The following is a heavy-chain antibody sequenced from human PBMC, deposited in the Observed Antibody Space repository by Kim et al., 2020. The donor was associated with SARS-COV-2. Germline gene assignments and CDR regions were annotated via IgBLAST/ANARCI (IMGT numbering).Heavy chain of an antibody. V-gene: IGHV4-34*01. J-gene: IGHJ2*01. CDR2: INHSGST. CDR3: ARPRHSSTTWYFDL. D-gene: IGHD6-13*01. CDR1: GESFSGYF. Sequence: SETLSLTCAVYGESFSGYFWSWIRQPPGKGLEWIGEINHSGSTHFNPSLKSRLTMSVDTSKNQFSLRLSSVTAADTAMFYCARPRHSSTTWYFDLWGRGT.